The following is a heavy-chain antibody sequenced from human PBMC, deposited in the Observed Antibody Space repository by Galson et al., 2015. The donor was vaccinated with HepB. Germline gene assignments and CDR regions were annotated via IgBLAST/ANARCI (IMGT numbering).Heavy chain of an antibody. CDR3: ARDSGGYNLGSFDY. Sequence: SLRLSCAASGFTFSSYSMNWVRQAPGKGLEWVSYISSSSSTIYYADSVKGRFTISRDNAKNSLYLQMNSLRAEDTAVYYCARDSGGYNLGSFDYWGQGTLVTVSS. D-gene: IGHD5-24*01. CDR1: GFTFSSYS. J-gene: IGHJ4*02. V-gene: IGHV3-48*01. CDR2: ISSSSSTI.